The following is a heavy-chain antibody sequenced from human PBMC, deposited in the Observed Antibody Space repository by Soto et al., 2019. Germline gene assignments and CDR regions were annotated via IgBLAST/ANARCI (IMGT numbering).Heavy chain of an antibody. CDR2: VFHTGTT. D-gene: IGHD6-19*01. CDR1: GDSVSSPYY. V-gene: IGHV4-4*02. CDR3: ARSAGWYAVHS. J-gene: IGHJ4*02. Sequence: QVQLQESGPGLVKPSGTLSLTCAVSGDSVSSPYYWCWVRQPPGQGLEWIGEVFHTGTTSYNPSLRSRVTISMDKYNNQFSLDLSYVTAADTAVYYCARSAGWYAVHSWGPGTLVIVSS.